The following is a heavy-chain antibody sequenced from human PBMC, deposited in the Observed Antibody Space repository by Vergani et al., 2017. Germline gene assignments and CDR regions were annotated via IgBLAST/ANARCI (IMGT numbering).Heavy chain of an antibody. CDR3: ARATPVPARPNYYYYGMDV. D-gene: IGHD2-2*01. CDR2: IIPILGIA. J-gene: IGHJ6*02. CDR1: GGTFSSYT. Sequence: QVQLVQSGAEVKKPGSSVKVSCKASGGTFSSYTISWVRQAPGQGLEWMGRIIPILGIANYAQKFQGRVTITADKSTSTAYMELSSLRSEDTAVYYCARATPVPARPNYYYYGMDVWGQGTTVTVSS. V-gene: IGHV1-69*02.